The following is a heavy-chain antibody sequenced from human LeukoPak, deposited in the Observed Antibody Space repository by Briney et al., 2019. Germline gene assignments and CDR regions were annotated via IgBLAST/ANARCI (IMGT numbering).Heavy chain of an antibody. Sequence: ASVKVSCKASGGTFSSYAITWVRQAPGQGLEWMGWRSAYNGNTKYAQTLQGRVTMTTDTSTSTAYMELRSLRSDDTAVYYCARDHSSSCQLFDYWGQGTLVTVSS. J-gene: IGHJ4*02. V-gene: IGHV1-18*01. CDR2: RSAYNGNT. D-gene: IGHD6-13*01. CDR3: ARDHSSSCQLFDY. CDR1: GGTFSSYA.